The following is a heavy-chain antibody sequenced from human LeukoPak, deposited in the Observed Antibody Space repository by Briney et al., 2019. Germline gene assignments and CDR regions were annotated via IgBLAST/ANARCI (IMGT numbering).Heavy chain of an antibody. J-gene: IGHJ3*01. Sequence: GGSLRLSCAASGFTFSSYWMHWVRQVPGKGLEWVSRINTDGSTTDNTNYAGSVKGRFTISRDNAKNTLYLQMNSLRAEDTAVYYCARGDSRLVDSSAYFRDALDLWGQGTMVTVSS. CDR1: GFTFSSYW. CDR2: INTDGSTTDNT. D-gene: IGHD3-22*01. V-gene: IGHV3-74*01. CDR3: ARGDSRLVDSSAYFRDALDL.